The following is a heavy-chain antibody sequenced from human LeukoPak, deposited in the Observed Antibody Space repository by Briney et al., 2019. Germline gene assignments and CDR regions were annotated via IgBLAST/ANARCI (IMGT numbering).Heavy chain of an antibody. V-gene: IGHV3-53*01. J-gene: IGHJ4*02. CDR2: IYSGGST. Sequence: GGSLRLSCAASGFTVSSNYMSWVRQAPGKGLEWVSVIYSGGSTNYADSVKGRFTISRENSKNTLYLQMNSLRAEDTAVYYCATETIGRHYDYWGQGTLLTVSS. CDR3: ATETIGRHYDY. D-gene: IGHD1-14*01. CDR1: GFTVSSNY.